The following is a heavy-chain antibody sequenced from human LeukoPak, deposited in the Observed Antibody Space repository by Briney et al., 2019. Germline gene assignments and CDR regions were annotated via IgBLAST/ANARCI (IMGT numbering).Heavy chain of an antibody. D-gene: IGHD3-10*01. Sequence: SETLSLTCAVYGGSFSGYYWSWIRQPPGKGLEWIGEINHSGSTNYNPSLKSRVTISVDTSKNQFSLKLSSVTAADTAVYYCARQGNYYGPRGWFDPWGQGTLVTVSS. J-gene: IGHJ5*02. CDR2: INHSGST. CDR1: GGSFSGYY. CDR3: ARQGNYYGPRGWFDP. V-gene: IGHV4-34*01.